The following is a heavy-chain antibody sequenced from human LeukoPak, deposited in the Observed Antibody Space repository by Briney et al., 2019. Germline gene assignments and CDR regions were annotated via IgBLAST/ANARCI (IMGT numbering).Heavy chain of an antibody. J-gene: IGHJ3*02. CDR1: GFTFSSYA. CDR3: ARDSYYYDIGGAFDI. CDR2: ISYDGSNK. Sequence: PGGSLRLSCAASGFTFSSYAMHWVRQAPGKGLEWVAVISYDGSNKYYADSVKGRFTISRDNSKSTLYLQMNSLRAEDTAVYYCARDSYYYDIGGAFDIWGQGTMVTVSS. V-gene: IGHV3-30-3*01. D-gene: IGHD3-22*01.